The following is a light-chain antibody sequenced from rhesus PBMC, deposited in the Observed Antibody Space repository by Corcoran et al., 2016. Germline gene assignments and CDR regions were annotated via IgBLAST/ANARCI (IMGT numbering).Light chain of an antibody. CDR2: KAS. V-gene: IGKV1-22*01. Sequence: DIQMTQSPSSLSASVGDKVTITCRASQGVNSWLGWYQQKQGKAPKLRIYKASSLQSGVPSRFSGRGPGTDFTITISSLQPEDFAIDYGLQYSNRPSSFGQGTKIEIK. J-gene: IGKJ2*01. CDR1: QGVNSW. CDR3: LQYSNRPSS.